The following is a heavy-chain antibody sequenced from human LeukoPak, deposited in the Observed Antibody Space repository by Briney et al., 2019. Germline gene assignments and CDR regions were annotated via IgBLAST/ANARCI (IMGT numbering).Heavy chain of an antibody. V-gene: IGHV4-34*01. CDR1: GGSFSGYY. D-gene: IGHD6-13*01. CDR2: INHSGST. J-gene: IGHJ5*02. CDR3: ARGLRGIAAAGTRVNWFDP. Sequence: SETLSLTCAVYGGSFSGYYWSWIRQPPGKGLEWIGEINHSGSTNYNPSLKSRVTISVDTPKNQFSLKLSSVTAADTAVYYCARGLRGIAAAGTRVNWFDPWGQGTLVTVSS.